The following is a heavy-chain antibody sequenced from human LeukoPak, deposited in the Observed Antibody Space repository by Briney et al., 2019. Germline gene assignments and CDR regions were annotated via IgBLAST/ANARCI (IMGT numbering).Heavy chain of an antibody. V-gene: IGHV4-4*07. CDR1: GGSISTYY. D-gene: IGHD1-26*01. J-gene: IGHJ3*02. CDR3: TSGNYYDDAFDI. Sequence: SETLSLTCTVSGGSISTYYWSWIRQPPGKGLEWIGRIYTSGSTNYNPSLKSRVTISVDTSKNQFSLKLSSVTAADTAVYYCTSGNYYDDAFDIWGQGTMVTVSS. CDR2: IYTSGST.